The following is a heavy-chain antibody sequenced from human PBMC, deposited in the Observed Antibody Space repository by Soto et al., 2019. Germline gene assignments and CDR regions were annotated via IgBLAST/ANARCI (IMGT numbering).Heavy chain of an antibody. J-gene: IGHJ4*02. CDR2: INSKTGGT. D-gene: IGHD2-2*02. CDR3: ARGGSQLLYHFDY. CDR1: GYTFTGYF. Sequence: ASVKVSCKASGYTFTGYFTHWVRQAPGQGLEWMGWINSKTGGTNPAQKFQGKVTMTRDTSISTAFMELNSLRSDDTAVYYCARGGSQLLYHFDYWGQGSLVTVSS. V-gene: IGHV1-2*02.